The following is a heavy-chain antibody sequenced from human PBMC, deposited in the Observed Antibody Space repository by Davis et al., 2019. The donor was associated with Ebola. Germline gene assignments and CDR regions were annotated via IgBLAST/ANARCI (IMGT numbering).Heavy chain of an antibody. Sequence: AASVKVSCKASGYSLTAYAMNWARQAPGRGLEYMGWINTKTGNPTFAPGFTGRFVFSLDTSVNTAYLQISSLKAEDTAVYYCAAMHGQWELLRLEYFQHWGQGTLVTVSS. V-gene: IGHV7-4-1*02. J-gene: IGHJ1*01. CDR3: AAMHGQWELLRLEYFQH. D-gene: IGHD1-26*01. CDR1: GYSLTAYA. CDR2: INTKTGNP.